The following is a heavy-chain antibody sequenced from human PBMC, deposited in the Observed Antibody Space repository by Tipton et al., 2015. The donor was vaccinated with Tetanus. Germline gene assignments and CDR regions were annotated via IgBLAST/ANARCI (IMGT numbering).Heavy chain of an antibody. V-gene: IGHV1-46*01. CDR3: ARDPLRGSGSYSGWFDP. CDR1: GYTFTSYY. D-gene: IGHD3-10*01. J-gene: IGHJ5*02. CDR2: INPSGGST. Sequence: QSGPEVKKPGASVKVSCKASGYTFTSYYMHWVRQAPGQGLEWMGIINPSGGSTSYAQKFQGRVTMTRDTSTSTVYMELSSLRSEDTAVYYCARDPLRGSGSYSGWFDPWGQGTLVTVSS.